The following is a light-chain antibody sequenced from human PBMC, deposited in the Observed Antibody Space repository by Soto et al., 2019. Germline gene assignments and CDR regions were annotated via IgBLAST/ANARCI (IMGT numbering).Light chain of an antibody. Sequence: DIQMTQSPSTLSASVGDRVTITCRASQSIANWLAWYQQKPGKAPKLLIYKASSLDSGVPSRFSGSGSGTEFTLTISNLQPDDFATYYCQKYNSYSQTFGQGTKVDIK. CDR3: QKYNSYSQT. J-gene: IGKJ1*01. CDR2: KAS. V-gene: IGKV1-5*03. CDR1: QSIANW.